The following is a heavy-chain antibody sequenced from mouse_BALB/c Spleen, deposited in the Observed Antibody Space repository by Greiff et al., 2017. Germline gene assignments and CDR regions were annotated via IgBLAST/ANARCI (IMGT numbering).Heavy chain of an antibody. CDR3: ARRYGSSYLDY. V-gene: IGHV1S81*02. CDR2: INPSNGRT. CDR1: GYTFTSYW. Sequence: VQLQQPGAELVKPGASVKLSCKASGYTFTSYWMHWVKQRPGQGLEWIGEINPSNGRTNYNEKFKSKATLTVDKSSSTAYMQLSSLTSEDSAVYYCARRYGSSYLDYWGQGTTLTVSS. J-gene: IGHJ2*01. D-gene: IGHD1-1*01.